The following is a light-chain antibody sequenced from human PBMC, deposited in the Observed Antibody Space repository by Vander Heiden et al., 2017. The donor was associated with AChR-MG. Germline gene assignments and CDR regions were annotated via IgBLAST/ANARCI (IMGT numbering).Light chain of an antibody. CDR2: DAS. Sequence: EIVLTQSPATLSLSPGERATLSCRASQSVSSYLAWYQHKPGQAPRLLIYDASNRATGIPARFSGSGYGTDFTLTISSREPEDFAVYYCQQRSNWPPLTFGAGTKVEIK. V-gene: IGKV3-11*01. J-gene: IGKJ4*01. CDR1: QSVSSY. CDR3: QQRSNWPPLT.